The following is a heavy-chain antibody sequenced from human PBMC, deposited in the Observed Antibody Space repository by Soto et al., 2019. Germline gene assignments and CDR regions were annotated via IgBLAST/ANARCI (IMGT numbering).Heavy chain of an antibody. V-gene: IGHV3-23*01. CDR3: AKGGPFTGGFDP. CDR2: ISGRSGVP. CDR1: GLTLISYA. D-gene: IGHD3-16*01. J-gene: IGHJ5*02. Sequence: PWGSLRLSCAVSGLTLISYAITFGRQTPEKGLEWVSTISGRSGVPSYADSVNGRFTVSRDNSKNTLYLQMNSLRPDDTAIYYCAKGGPFTGGFDPWGQGTLVTVSS.